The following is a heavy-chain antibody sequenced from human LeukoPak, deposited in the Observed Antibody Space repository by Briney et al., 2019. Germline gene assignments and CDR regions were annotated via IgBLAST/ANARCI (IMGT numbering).Heavy chain of an antibody. CDR2: INPNSGGT. D-gene: IGHD3-3*01. CDR3: ARSYDFWSRYYYGMDV. V-gene: IGHV1-2*02. Sequence: ASVKVSCKASGYTFTGYYMHWVRQAPGQGLEWMGWINPNSGGTNYAQKFQGRVTMTRDTSISTAYMELSRLRSDDTAVYYCARSYDFWSRYYYGMDVWGQGTTVTVS. CDR1: GYTFTGYY. J-gene: IGHJ6*02.